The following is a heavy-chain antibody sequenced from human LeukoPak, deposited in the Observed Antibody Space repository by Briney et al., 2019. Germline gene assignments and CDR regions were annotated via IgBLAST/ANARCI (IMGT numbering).Heavy chain of an antibody. Sequence: PGGSLRLSCAASGFTFSDEYMSWLRQAPGKGLEWISCVSNSGSTIYYADSVKGRFTISRDNVKNSLYLQMNSLRVEDTAVYYCATAAYDSGSYIVNHDYWGQGTLVTVSS. CDR3: ATAAYDSGSYIVNHDY. CDR2: VSNSGSTI. CDR1: GFTFSDEY. J-gene: IGHJ4*02. D-gene: IGHD3-22*01. V-gene: IGHV3-11*01.